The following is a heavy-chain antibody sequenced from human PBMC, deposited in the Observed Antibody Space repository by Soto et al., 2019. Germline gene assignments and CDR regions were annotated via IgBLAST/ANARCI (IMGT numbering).Heavy chain of an antibody. V-gene: IGHV3-48*01. D-gene: IGHD4-17*01. Sequence: GGSLRLSCAASGFTFSSYSMNWVRQAPGKGLEWVSYISSSSSTIYYADSVKGRFTISRDNAKNSLYLQMNSLRAEDTAVYYCAREKGDYAPYYYYYMDVWGKGTTVTVSS. CDR1: GFTFSSYS. J-gene: IGHJ6*03. CDR2: ISSSSSTI. CDR3: AREKGDYAPYYYYYMDV.